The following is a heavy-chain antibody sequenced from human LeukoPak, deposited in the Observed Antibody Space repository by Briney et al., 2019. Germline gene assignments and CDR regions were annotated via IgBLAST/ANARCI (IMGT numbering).Heavy chain of an antibody. CDR1: GFTFSSYS. CDR3: AKRPVVPAAASYYFDY. V-gene: IGHV3-21*01. D-gene: IGHD2-2*01. Sequence: GGSLRLSCAASGFTFSSYSMNWVRQAPGKGLEWVSSISSSSSYIYYADSVKGRFTISRDNAKNSLYLQMNSLRAEDTAVYYCAKRPVVPAAASYYFDYWGQGTLVTVSS. CDR2: ISSSSSYI. J-gene: IGHJ4*02.